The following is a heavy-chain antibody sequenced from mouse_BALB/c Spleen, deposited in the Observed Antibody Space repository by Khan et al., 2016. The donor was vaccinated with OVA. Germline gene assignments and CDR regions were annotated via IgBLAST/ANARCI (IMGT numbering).Heavy chain of an antibody. CDR2: INPTSGYT. CDR1: GYTFTSYW. D-gene: IGHD2-14*01. Sequence: QVRLQQSGAELVKPGPSVKMSCTASGYTFTSYWIHWLKQRPGQGLEWIGYINPTSGYTDYNQKFKDKTTLTADKSSSTSYLQLNSLTSDDSAGEYCDRDNFDYWGQGTALTVSS. CDR3: DRDNFDY. J-gene: IGHJ2*01. V-gene: IGHV1-7*01.